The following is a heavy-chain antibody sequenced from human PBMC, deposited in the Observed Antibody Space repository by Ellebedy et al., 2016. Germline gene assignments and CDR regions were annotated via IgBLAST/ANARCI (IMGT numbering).Heavy chain of an antibody. CDR2: IWSDGSNK. CDR1: GFTLRNYG. CDR3: ARDSDDSGFYWFFDL. J-gene: IGHJ2*01. Sequence: GGSLRLXXAASGFTLRNYGMHWVRQAPGKGLEWVAAIWSDGSNKYYADSVKGRFTISRDISKNTMYLQMNSLRAEDTAVYYCARDSDDSGFYWFFDLWGRGTLVTVSS. D-gene: IGHD3-22*01. V-gene: IGHV3-33*01.